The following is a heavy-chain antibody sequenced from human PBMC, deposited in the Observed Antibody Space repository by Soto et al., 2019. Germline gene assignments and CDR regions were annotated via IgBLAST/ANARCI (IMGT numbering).Heavy chain of an antibody. CDR1: GFNLTNAW. CDR3: ATRRGEGSGSYYYYYYGMDV. D-gene: IGHD3-10*01. J-gene: IGHJ6*02. CDR2: IRSKTDGGTT. V-gene: IGHV3-15*07. Sequence: GGSLRLSCAASGFNLTNAWMNWVRQAPGKGLEWVGRIRSKTDGGTTDYAAPVKGRFIISRDDSKNTLYLQMNSLKTEDTAVYYCATRRGEGSGSYYYYYYGMDVWAQGTTVTVSS.